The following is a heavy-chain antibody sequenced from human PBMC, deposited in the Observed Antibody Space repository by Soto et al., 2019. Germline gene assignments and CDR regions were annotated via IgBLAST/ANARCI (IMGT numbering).Heavy chain of an antibody. J-gene: IGHJ5*02. CDR1: GYTFTSYA. CDR3: ARDPPEANWFDP. CDR2: INAGNGNT. Sequence: ASVKVSCKASGYTFTSYAMHWVRQAPGQRLEWMGWINAGNGNTKYSQKIQGRVTITRYTSASTAYMDLSSLRFEDTAVYYCARDPPEANWFDPWGQGTLVTVSS. V-gene: IGHV1-3*01.